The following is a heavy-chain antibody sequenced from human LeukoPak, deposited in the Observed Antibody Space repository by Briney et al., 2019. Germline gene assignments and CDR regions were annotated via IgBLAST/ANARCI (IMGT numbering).Heavy chain of an antibody. CDR1: GFTFSSYS. CDR3: ARSSRRWLQFDY. D-gene: IGHD5-24*01. Sequence: GGSLRLSCAASGFTFSSYSMNWVRQAPGKGLEWVSSISGSSSYIYYADSVKGRFTISRDNAKNSLYLQMNSLRAEDTAVYYCARSSRRWLQFDYWGQGTLVTVSS. V-gene: IGHV3-21*01. J-gene: IGHJ4*02. CDR2: ISGSSSYI.